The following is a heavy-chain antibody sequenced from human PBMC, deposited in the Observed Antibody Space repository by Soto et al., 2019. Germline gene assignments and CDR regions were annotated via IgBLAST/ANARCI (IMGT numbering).Heavy chain of an antibody. J-gene: IGHJ4*01. CDR2: INAGNGNT. V-gene: IGHV1-3*01. CDR3: ARSAPPIDY. Sequence: QVQLVQSGAEVKKPGASVKVSCKASGYIFTSYVMEWVRQAPGQRLEWMGWINAGNGNTKYSQKFQVRVNMTRYTSAYTAYMALSSLRSEDTAVYYCARSAPPIDYWGHGTLVTVSS. CDR1: GYIFTSYV.